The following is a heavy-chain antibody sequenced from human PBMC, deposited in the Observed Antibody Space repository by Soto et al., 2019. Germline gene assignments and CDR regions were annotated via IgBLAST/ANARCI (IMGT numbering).Heavy chain of an antibody. V-gene: IGHV3-30-3*01. CDR2: ISYDGSNK. D-gene: IGHD5-12*01. Sequence: QVQLVESGGGVVQPGRSLRLSCAASGFTFSSYAMHWVRQAPGKGLEWVAVISYDGSNKYYADSVKGRFTISRDNSKNTLYLQMNSLRAEDTAVSYCARDQMATRIGAYYYYGMDVWGQGTTITVSS. CDR1: GFTFSSYA. CDR3: ARDQMATRIGAYYYYGMDV. J-gene: IGHJ6*02.